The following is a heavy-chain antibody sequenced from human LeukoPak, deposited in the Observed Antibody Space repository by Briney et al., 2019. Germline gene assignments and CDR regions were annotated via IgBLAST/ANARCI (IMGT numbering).Heavy chain of an antibody. V-gene: IGHV3-7*01. J-gene: IGHJ3*02. CDR1: GFTFSSYW. CDR3: ARSYAIDAFDI. Sequence: GGSLRLSCAASGFTFSSYWMGWVRQAPGKGLEWVANIKQDGSEKYYVDSVKGRFTISRDNAKNSLYLQMNSLRAEDTAVYYCARSYAIDAFDIWGQGTMVTVSS. D-gene: IGHD2-2*01. CDR2: IKQDGSEK.